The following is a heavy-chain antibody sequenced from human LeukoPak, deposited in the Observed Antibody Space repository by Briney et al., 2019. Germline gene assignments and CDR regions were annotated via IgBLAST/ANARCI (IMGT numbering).Heavy chain of an antibody. V-gene: IGHV1-2*02. D-gene: IGHD3-3*01. J-gene: IGHJ4*02. CDR2: INPNSGGT. CDR3: ARAGYDFWNGYSEFDY. CDR1: GYTFTGYY. Sequence: ASVKVSCKASGYTFTGYYMHWVRQAPGQGLEWMGWINPNSGGTNYAQKFQGRVTMTRDTSISTAYMELSRLRSDDTAVYYCARAGYDFWNGYSEFDYWGQGTLVTVSS.